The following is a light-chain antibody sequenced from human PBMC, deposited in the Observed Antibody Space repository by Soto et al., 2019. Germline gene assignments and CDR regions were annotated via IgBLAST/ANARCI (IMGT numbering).Light chain of an antibody. CDR2: GAS. CDR3: QQYNNFPGT. CDR1: QSVSSN. J-gene: IGKJ1*01. Sequence: EIVMSQCPANQSEYPGERATLSCRASQSVSSNLAWYQQKPGQAPRLLIYGASTRATGIPARFSGSGSGTEFTLTISSLQSEDFAVYSCQQYNNFPGTFVQGTKV. V-gene: IGKV3-15*01.